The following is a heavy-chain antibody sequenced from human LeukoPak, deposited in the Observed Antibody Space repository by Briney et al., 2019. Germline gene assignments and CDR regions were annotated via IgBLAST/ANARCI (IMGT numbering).Heavy chain of an antibody. J-gene: IGHJ4*02. D-gene: IGHD1-26*01. CDR1: GFSFSNYW. Sequence: GGSLRLSCVASGFSFSNYWMHWVRQPPGKGLVWVSRISDDGGTIHYADSVKGRFIISRDNAKNTLYLQINSLRAEDTAVYYCARVIVGATGSDYWGQGTLVTVSS. CDR3: ARVIVGATGSDY. CDR2: ISDDGGTI. V-gene: IGHV3-74*01.